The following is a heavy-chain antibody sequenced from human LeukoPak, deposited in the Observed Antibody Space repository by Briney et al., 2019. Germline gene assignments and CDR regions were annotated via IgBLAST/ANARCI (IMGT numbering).Heavy chain of an antibody. Sequence: GGSLRLSCADSGFTFSDHYLDWVRQAPGKGLEWVGRIRNKANHYTTEYAASVKDRFTISRDDSKNSLYLQMNGLKTEDSAVYYCVRVQGIWYGLDVWGQGTTISVSS. CDR3: VRVQGIWYGLDV. V-gene: IGHV3-72*01. CDR1: GFTFSDHY. CDR2: IRNKANHYTT. D-gene: IGHD3-10*01. J-gene: IGHJ6*02.